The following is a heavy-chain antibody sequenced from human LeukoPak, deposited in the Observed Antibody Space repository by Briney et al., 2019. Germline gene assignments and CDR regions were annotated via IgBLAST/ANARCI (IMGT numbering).Heavy chain of an antibody. CDR2: IYYSGST. Sequence: SETLSLTCTVSGGSVRSYYWSWIRQPPGKGLEWIAYIYYSGSTNYNPSLKSRVTISVDTSKNQFSLKLSSVTAADTAVYYCARGWSPYYFDYWAREPWSPSPQ. J-gene: IGHJ4*02. CDR3: ARGWSPYYFDY. CDR1: GGSVRSYY. V-gene: IGHV4-59*02. D-gene: IGHD2-15*01.